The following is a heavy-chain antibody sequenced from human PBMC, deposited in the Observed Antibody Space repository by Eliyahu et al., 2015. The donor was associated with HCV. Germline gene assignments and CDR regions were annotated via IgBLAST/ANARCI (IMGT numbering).Heavy chain of an antibody. CDR2: IKPDGSAK. CDR1: GFTFSXXW. J-gene: IGHJ1*01. CDR3: AKDHAGTYYYDTPVDQQ. D-gene: IGHD3-22*01. Sequence: EVQLVESGGGLVQPGGSLRLSCVASGFTFSXXWMSWARQAPGRGLEGVANIKPDGSAKRYVDSVEGRFSISRDNAKNSVYLEMNSLRAEDTGVYYCAKDHAGTYYYDTPVDQQWGQGTLVTVSS. V-gene: IGHV3-7*03.